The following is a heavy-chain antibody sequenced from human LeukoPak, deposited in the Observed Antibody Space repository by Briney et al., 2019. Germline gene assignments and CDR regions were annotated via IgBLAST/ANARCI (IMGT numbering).Heavy chain of an antibody. CDR3: ARDRMVRGVNDY. D-gene: IGHD3-10*01. CDR1: GFTVSSNY. Sequence: GGSLRLSCAASGFTVSSNYMSWVRQAPGKGLEWVSVIYSGGSTYYADSVKGRFTISRDNSKNTLYLQMNSLRAEDTAVYYCARDRMVRGVNDYWGQGTLVTVSS. V-gene: IGHV3-66*01. CDR2: IYSGGST. J-gene: IGHJ4*02.